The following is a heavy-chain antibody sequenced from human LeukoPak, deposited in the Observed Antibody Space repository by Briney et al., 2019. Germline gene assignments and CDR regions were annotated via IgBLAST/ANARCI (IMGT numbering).Heavy chain of an antibody. CDR2: INHSGST. Sequence: SETLSLTCAVYGGSFSGYYWSWIRQPPGKGLEWIGKINHSGSTNYNPSLKSRVTISVDTFKNQFSLKLSSVTAADTAVYYCARGGPADEGYCSSTSCYKGWFDPWGQGTLVTVSS. CDR1: GGSFSGYY. J-gene: IGHJ5*02. CDR3: ARGGPADEGYCSSTSCYKGWFDP. V-gene: IGHV4-34*01. D-gene: IGHD2-2*02.